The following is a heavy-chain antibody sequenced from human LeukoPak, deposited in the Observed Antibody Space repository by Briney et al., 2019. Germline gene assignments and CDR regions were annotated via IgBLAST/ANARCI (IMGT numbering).Heavy chain of an antibody. CDR1: GFTFSDYY. CDR3: ARGGYYAGYQFDY. CDR2: ISSGSSYR. Sequence: GGSLRLSCAASGFTFSDYYMSWIRQTPGKGLEWVSYISSGSSYRNYADSVKGRFTISRDNAKNSLSLQMNSLRAEDTVVYYCARGGYYAGYQFDYWGQGTLVTVSS. J-gene: IGHJ4*02. D-gene: IGHD3-22*01. V-gene: IGHV3-11*06.